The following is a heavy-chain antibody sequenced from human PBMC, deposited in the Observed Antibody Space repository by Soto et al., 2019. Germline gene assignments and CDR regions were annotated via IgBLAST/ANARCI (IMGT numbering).Heavy chain of an antibody. J-gene: IGHJ5*02. Sequence: SETLSLTCAVSGGSISSSNWWSWVRQPPGKGLEWIGEIYHSGSTNYNPSLKSRVTISVDKSNNQFFLQLSSVTAADTAVYYCASRRGMSIAAAGINWFDPWGQGTLVTVSS. CDR1: GGSISSSNW. D-gene: IGHD6-13*01. CDR2: IYHSGST. CDR3: ASRRGMSIAAAGINWFDP. V-gene: IGHV4-4*02.